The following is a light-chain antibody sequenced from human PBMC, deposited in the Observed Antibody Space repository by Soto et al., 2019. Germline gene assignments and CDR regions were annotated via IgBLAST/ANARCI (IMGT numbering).Light chain of an antibody. CDR2: YDS. J-gene: IGLJ2*01. Sequence: SYELTQPPSVSLAPGKTARITCGGNNIGSKSVHWYQQKPGQAPVRVIYYDSDRPSGIPERFSGSNSGNTATLTISRVEAGDEADYYCQVWDSSSDHVVFGGGTQLTVL. CDR1: NIGSKS. V-gene: IGLV3-21*04. CDR3: QVWDSSSDHVV.